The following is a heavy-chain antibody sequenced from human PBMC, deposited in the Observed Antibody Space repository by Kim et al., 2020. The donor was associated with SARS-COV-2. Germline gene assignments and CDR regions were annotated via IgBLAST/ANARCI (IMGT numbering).Heavy chain of an antibody. V-gene: IGHV1-3*04. CDR1: GYTFISYA. CDR3: AKERQQLLMGLFDL. CDR2: INTDNDNT. D-gene: IGHD2-8*01. Sequence: ASVKVSCKASGYTFISYAIHWVRQAPGQRLEWMGWINTDNDNTKYSQKFQGRITITRDTSASTAYMELSSLRSEDTAVYYCAKERQQLLMGLFDLWGQGT. J-gene: IGHJ4*02.